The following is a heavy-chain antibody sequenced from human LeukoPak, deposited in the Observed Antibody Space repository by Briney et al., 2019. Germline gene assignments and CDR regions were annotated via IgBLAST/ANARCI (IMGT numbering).Heavy chain of an antibody. Sequence: GGSLRLSCAASGFTFSGSAMHWVRQASGKGLEWVGRIRSKANSYATAYAASVKGRFTISRDDSKNTAYLQMNSLKTEDTAVYYCTIGVVPAAHYYYYYMDVWGKGTTVTVSS. CDR2: IRSKANSYAT. CDR3: TIGVVPAAHYYYYYMDV. J-gene: IGHJ6*03. V-gene: IGHV3-73*01. D-gene: IGHD2-2*01. CDR1: GFTFSGSA.